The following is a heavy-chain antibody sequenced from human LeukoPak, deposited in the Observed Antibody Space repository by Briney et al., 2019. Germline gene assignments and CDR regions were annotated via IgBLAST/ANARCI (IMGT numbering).Heavy chain of an antibody. Sequence: GGSLRLSCAASGFTFSTYWMVWIRQAPGKGLEWVVSIKHDGTEKYYVDSMKGRFTISRDNSKNTLYLQMNSLRAEDTAVYYCAKDRAEWEFHDAFDIWGQGTMVTVSS. V-gene: IGHV3-7*01. CDR2: IKHDGTEK. D-gene: IGHD1-26*01. CDR1: GFTFSTYW. J-gene: IGHJ3*02. CDR3: AKDRAEWEFHDAFDI.